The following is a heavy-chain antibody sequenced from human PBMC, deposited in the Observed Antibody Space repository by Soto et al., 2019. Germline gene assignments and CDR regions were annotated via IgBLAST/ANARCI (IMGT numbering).Heavy chain of an antibody. Sequence: PWVSMRIGCASSRFTVKSTHLSGVRQAPGKGLEWVSVIFSADNTHYADSVKGRFTISRDNSKNKEFLQMNSLRAEDTAVYYCAITGAGYYIVWGQGNQVSGSS. J-gene: IGHJ4*02. CDR1: RFTVKSTH. V-gene: IGHV3-53*01. CDR2: IFSADNT. CDR3: AITGAGYYIV. D-gene: IGHD3-3*01.